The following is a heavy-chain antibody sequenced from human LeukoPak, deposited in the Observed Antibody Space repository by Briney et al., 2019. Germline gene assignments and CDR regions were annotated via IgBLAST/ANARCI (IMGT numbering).Heavy chain of an antibody. CDR1: GGSFSGYY. CDR3: ATEGYYGDYGRDALDI. D-gene: IGHD4-17*01. V-gene: IGHV4-34*01. Sequence: SETLSLTCAVYGGSFSGYYWSWIRQPPGKGLEWIGEINHSGSTNYNPSLKSRVTISVDTSKNQFSLKLSSVTAADTAVYYCATEGYYGDYGRDALDIWGQGTMVTVSS. CDR2: INHSGST. J-gene: IGHJ3*02.